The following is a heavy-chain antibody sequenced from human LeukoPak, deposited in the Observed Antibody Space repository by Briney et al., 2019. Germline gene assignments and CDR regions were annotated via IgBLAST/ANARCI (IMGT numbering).Heavy chain of an antibody. D-gene: IGHD3-10*01. CDR2: IGYDGSNK. Sequence: GGSLRLSCAASGFTFSSYAMSWVRQAPGKGLEWVAFIGYDGSNKYYADSVKGRFTISRDNSKNTLYLQMNSLRAEDTAVYYCAKDFTADATYYYGSGSWDYWGQGILVTVSS. CDR3: AKDFTADATYYYGSGSWDY. CDR1: GFTFSSYA. V-gene: IGHV3-30*02. J-gene: IGHJ4*02.